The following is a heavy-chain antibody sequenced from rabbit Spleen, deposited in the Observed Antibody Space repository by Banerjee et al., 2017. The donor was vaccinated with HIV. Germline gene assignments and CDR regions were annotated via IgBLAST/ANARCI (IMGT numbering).Heavy chain of an antibody. Sequence: QEQLEESGGDLVKPGASLTLTCTASGFSFSSSYWICWVRQAPGKGLEWIACIYAGSSGSTYYASWAKGRFTISKPSSTTVTLQMTSLTAADTATYFCARSSSGNDRFDLWGPGTLVTVS. CDR3: ARSSSGNDRFDL. CDR2: IYAGSSGST. CDR1: GFSFSSSYW. D-gene: IGHD1-1*01. V-gene: IGHV1S45*01. J-gene: IGHJ4*01.